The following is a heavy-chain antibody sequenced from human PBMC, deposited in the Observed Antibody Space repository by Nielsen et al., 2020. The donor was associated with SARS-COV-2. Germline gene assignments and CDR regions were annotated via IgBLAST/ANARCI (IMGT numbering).Heavy chain of an antibody. J-gene: IGHJ4*02. D-gene: IGHD5-18*01. Sequence: GESLKISCAASGFTFSSYWMSWVRQAPGKGLEWVANIKQDGSEKYYVDSVKGRFTISRDNAKNSLYLQMNSLRAEDTALYYCAKLTDSYGQASGVYWGQGTLVTVSS. CDR2: IKQDGSEK. CDR3: AKLTDSYGQASGVY. CDR1: GFTFSSYW. V-gene: IGHV3-7*03.